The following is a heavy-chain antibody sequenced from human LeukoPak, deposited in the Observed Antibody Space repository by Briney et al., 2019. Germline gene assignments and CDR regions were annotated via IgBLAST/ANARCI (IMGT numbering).Heavy chain of an antibody. Sequence: GGSLRLSCAASGFTFSSYGMHWVRQAPGKGLEWVAVISYDGSNKYCADSVKGRFTISRDNSKNTLYLQMNSLRAEDTAVYYCAKAAYSSGWHLDYWGQGTLVTVSS. D-gene: IGHD6-19*01. V-gene: IGHV3-30*18. CDR1: GFTFSSYG. CDR3: AKAAYSSGWHLDY. J-gene: IGHJ4*02. CDR2: ISYDGSNK.